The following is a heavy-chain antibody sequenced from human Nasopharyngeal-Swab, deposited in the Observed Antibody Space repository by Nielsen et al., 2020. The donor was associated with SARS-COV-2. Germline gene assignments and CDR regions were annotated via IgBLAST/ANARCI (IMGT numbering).Heavy chain of an antibody. Sequence: SETLSLTCTVSGGSISSGGYYWSWIRQHPGKGLEWIGYINYSGSTYYNPSLKSRVTISVDTSKNQFSLKLSSVTAADTAVYYCARVSVFYYYGMDVWGQGTTVTVSS. J-gene: IGHJ6*02. CDR1: GGSISSGGYY. V-gene: IGHV4-31*03. CDR3: ARVSVFYYYGMDV. CDR2: INYSGST. D-gene: IGHD3-3*01.